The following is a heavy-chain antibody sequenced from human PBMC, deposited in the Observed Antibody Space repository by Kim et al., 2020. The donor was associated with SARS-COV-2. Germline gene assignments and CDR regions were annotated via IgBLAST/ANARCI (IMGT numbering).Heavy chain of an antibody. V-gene: IGHV3-33*06. CDR3: AKDFRDSYYYVDHAFDM. D-gene: IGHD3-10*02. CDR1: GFTFSTYG. J-gene: IGHJ3*02. CDR2: IWSDGNKK. Sequence: GGSLRLSCAASGFTFSTYGMHWVRQAPDKGLEWVAVIWSDGNKKYYANSVKGRFIISRDNSNNTLFLQMNSLRAEDTALYYCAKDFRDSYYYVDHAFDMWGQGTMVTVSS.